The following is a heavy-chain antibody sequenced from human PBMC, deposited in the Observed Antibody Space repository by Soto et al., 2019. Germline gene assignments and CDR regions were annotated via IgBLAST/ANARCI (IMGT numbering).Heavy chain of an antibody. D-gene: IGHD6-6*01. J-gene: IGHJ4*02. CDR1: GFIFKNYA. CDR2: ITRDGYNK. V-gene: IGHV3-30*04. CDR3: TKSSGGSSSVGMDY. Sequence: QVQLVESGGGVVQPGRSLRLSFAVSGFIFKNYALNWVRQAPGKGLEWVASITRDGYNKYYADSVKGRFTISRDNSKNTLSLQMTAMRVEDSSVYYCTKSSGGSSSVGMDYWGPGTLVTVSS.